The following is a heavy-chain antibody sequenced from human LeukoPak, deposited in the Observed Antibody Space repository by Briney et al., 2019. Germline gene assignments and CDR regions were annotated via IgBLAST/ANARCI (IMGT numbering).Heavy chain of an antibody. D-gene: IGHD3-10*01. CDR1: GGSISSSSYY. CDR2: IYHSGST. J-gene: IGHJ5*02. Sequence: SGPGLVKPSETLSLTCTVSGGSISSSSYYWGWIRQPPGKGLEWIGEIYHSGSTNYNPSLKSRVTISVDKSKNQFSLKLSSVTAADTAVYYCARGGGWFDPWGQGTLVTVSS. V-gene: IGHV4-39*07. CDR3: ARGGGWFDP.